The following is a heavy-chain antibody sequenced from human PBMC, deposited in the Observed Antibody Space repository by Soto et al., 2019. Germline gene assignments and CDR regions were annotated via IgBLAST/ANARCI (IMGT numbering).Heavy chain of an antibody. CDR1: GGTFSSYA. V-gene: IGHV1-69*01. CDR3: ARDVPPGGVREPYGMDV. Sequence: QVQLVQSGAEVQKPGASVKVSCKASGGTFSSYAISWVRPAPGQGLEWMGGIIPIFGTANYAQKFQGRVTITADESTSTAYMELSSLRSEDTAVYYGARDVPPGGVREPYGMDVWGQGSKVTVSS. D-gene: IGHD3-10*01. J-gene: IGHJ6*02. CDR2: IIPIFGTA.